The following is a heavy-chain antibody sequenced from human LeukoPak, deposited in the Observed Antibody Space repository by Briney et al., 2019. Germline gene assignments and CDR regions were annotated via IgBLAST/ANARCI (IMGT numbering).Heavy chain of an antibody. V-gene: IGHV3-23*01. CDR1: GFTFSTYW. J-gene: IGHJ3*02. Sequence: PGGSLRLSCAASGFTFSTYWMSWVRQAPGKGLEWVSSFTSGSRSIYYADSVKGRFTISRDNSKNTLYLQMNSLRAEDTAVYYCAKPCRSTPRLDAFDIWGQGTMVTVSS. CDR3: AKPCRSTPRLDAFDI. CDR2: FTSGSRSI. D-gene: IGHD2-2*01.